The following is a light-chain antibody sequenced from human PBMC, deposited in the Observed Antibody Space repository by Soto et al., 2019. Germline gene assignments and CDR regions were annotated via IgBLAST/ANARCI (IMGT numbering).Light chain of an antibody. V-gene: IGKV1-39*01. CDR2: AAS. Sequence: DIQMTQSPSSLSASVGDRVTITCQASQSISSYLIWHQQKPGKAPNLLIYAASSLQSGVPSRFSGSGSGTDFTLTISSLQPEDFATYYCQQSFSTPWTFGQGTKVEIK. CDR1: QSISSY. CDR3: QQSFSTPWT. J-gene: IGKJ1*01.